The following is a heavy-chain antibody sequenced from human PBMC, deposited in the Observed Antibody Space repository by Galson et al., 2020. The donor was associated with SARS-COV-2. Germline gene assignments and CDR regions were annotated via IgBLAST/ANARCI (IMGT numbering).Heavy chain of an antibody. V-gene: IGHV3-30*18. Sequence: GSLTLSCAASGFTFSSYSKPWVRHAPAQGMGWVAVVSYDRSNKYYSDSVHGRFTISRDNSKNTLYLQMNSLRADDTAVYYCAKEGWIQLWLRWNCYFDLWGRGTLVNVSS. D-gene: IGHD5-18*01. CDR3: AKEGWIQLWLRWNCYFDL. CDR1: GFTFSSYS. J-gene: IGHJ2*01. CDR2: VSYDRSNK.